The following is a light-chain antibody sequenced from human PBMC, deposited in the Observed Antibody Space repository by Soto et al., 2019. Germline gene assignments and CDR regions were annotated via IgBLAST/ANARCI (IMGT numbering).Light chain of an antibody. CDR3: HQFVGSQGYT. V-gene: IGKV3-20*01. Sequence: EIVLKQSPGPLSLSPGERATLSCRASQSVVSNFLSWFQQKPGQAPRLLIYGASNRATGIPDRFSGSGSGTDFTLTISGLEPEASAVYSCHQFVGSQGYTFGQGTKLEIK. CDR2: GAS. J-gene: IGKJ2*01. CDR1: QSVVSNF.